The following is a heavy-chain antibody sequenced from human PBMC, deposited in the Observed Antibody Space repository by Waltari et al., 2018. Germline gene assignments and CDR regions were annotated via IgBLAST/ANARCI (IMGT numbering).Heavy chain of an antibody. Sequence: QVQLQQWGAGLLKPSETLSLTCAVYGGSFSGYYWSWIRQPPGKGLEWIGEINHSGSTNYNPSLKGRVTISVDTSKNQFSLKLSSVTAADTAVYYCARGRYYDYMWGSYRQLHFDYWGQGTLVTVSS. CDR3: ARGRYYDYMWGSYRQLHFDY. V-gene: IGHV4-34*01. CDR1: GGSFSGYY. CDR2: INHSGST. J-gene: IGHJ4*02. D-gene: IGHD3-16*02.